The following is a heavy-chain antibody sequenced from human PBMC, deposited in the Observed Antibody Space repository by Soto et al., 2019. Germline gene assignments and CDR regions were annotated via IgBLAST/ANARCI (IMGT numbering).Heavy chain of an antibody. CDR1: GYTFTSYY. CDR3: ARNILGGTTDY. Sequence: ASVKVSCKASGYTFTSYYMNWVRQAPGQGLEWLGIINAGKGDTKYPQRFQGRVTITRDTSASTAYMELSSLRSEDTAVYYCARNILGGTTDYWGPGTLVTVSS. V-gene: IGHV1-3*01. D-gene: IGHD1-7*01. J-gene: IGHJ4*02. CDR2: INAGKGDT.